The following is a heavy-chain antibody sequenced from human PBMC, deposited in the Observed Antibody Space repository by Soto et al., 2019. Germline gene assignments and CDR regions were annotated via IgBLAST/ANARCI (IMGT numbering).Heavy chain of an antibody. V-gene: IGHV1-2*02. Sequence: ASVKVSCKASAYTLTGYYFHWVRQAPGQGLEWMGWIDPDSGGTNYAQKFQGRVTMTRDTSISAAHMELSRLRSDDTAVYYCATTYSKSSPVFDSWGQGTLVTVSS. CDR1: AYTLTGYY. CDR2: IDPDSGGT. CDR3: ATTYSKSSPVFDS. D-gene: IGHD6-6*01. J-gene: IGHJ4*02.